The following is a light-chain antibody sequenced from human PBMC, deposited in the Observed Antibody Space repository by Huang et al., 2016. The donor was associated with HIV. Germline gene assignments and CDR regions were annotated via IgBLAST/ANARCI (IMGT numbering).Light chain of an antibody. CDR2: ASS. CDR3: QQYNNWLALT. CDR1: QSLSTN. J-gene: IGKJ4*01. V-gene: IGKV3D-15*01. Sequence: EIVMTQSPATLSVSPGERVTLSCRASQSLSTNLAWYRQKPGQAPRLLIYASSTRATGIPSRFSGSGSGTEFTLTISSLQSEDSAVYYCQQYNNWLALTFGGGTKVEIK.